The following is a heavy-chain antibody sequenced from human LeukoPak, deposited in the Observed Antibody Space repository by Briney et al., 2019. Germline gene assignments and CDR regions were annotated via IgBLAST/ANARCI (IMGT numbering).Heavy chain of an antibody. V-gene: IGHV3-23*01. Sequence: GGSLRLSCAASGFTFSSYTMNWVRQAPGGGLEWVSGISGSGTNTYYADSVKGRFTISRDNSKNTLYLQMNSLRAEDTAVYYCAKGDKPVIAMVKFDYWGHGTLVTVSS. CDR3: AKGDKPVIAMVKFDY. D-gene: IGHD5-18*01. J-gene: IGHJ4*01. CDR2: ISGSGTNT. CDR1: GFTFSSYT.